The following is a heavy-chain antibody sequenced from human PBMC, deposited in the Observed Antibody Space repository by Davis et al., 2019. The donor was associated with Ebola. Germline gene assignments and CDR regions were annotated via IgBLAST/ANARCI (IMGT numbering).Heavy chain of an antibody. CDR1: GGSISSYY. CDR2: IYYSGST. Sequence: SETLSLTCTVSGGSISSYYWSWIRQPPGKGLEWIGYIYYSGSTNYNPSLKSRVTISVDTSKNQFFLKLSSVTAADTAVYYCARGTKGWPFDYWGQGTLVTVSS. CDR3: ARGTKGWPFDY. V-gene: IGHV4-59*01. J-gene: IGHJ4*02. D-gene: IGHD5-24*01.